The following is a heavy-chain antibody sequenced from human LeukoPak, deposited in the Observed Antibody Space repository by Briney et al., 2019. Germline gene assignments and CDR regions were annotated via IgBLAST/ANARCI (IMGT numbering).Heavy chain of an antibody. Sequence: GASVKVSCKASGYTFTGYYMHWVRQAPGQGLEWMGWISAYNGNTNYAQKLQGRVTMTTDTSTSTAYMELRSLRSDDTAVYYCARDVGYCSSTSCYANYYIDVWGKGTTVTISS. J-gene: IGHJ6*03. CDR1: GYTFTGYY. CDR3: ARDVGYCSSTSCYANYYIDV. D-gene: IGHD2-2*01. V-gene: IGHV1-18*04. CDR2: ISAYNGNT.